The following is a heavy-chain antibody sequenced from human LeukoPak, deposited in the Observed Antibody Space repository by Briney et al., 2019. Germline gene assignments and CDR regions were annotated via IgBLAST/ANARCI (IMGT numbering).Heavy chain of an antibody. CDR3: ARLSLERTYFDY. J-gene: IGHJ4*02. V-gene: IGHV4-39*01. Sequence: SETLSLTCTVSGGSISSSSYYWGWIRQPPGKGLEWIGSIYYSGSTYYNPSLKSRVTISVDTSKNQFSLKLSSVTAADTAVYYCARLSLERTYFDYWGQGTLVTVSS. CDR2: IYYSGST. CDR1: GGSISSSSYY. D-gene: IGHD1-1*01.